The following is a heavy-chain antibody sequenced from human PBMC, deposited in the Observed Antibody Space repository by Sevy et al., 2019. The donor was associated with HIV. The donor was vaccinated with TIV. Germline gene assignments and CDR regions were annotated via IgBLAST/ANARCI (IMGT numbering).Heavy chain of an antibody. V-gene: IGHV3-30*02. J-gene: IGHJ4*02. CDR3: AKPPYYYDSSGEGGGGYFDY. D-gene: IGHD3-22*01. Sequence: GGSLRLSCAASGFTFSSYGMHWVRQAPGKGLEWVAFIRYDGSNKYYADSVKGRFTISRDNSKNTLYLQMNSLRAEDTAMYYCAKPPYYYDSSGEGGGGYFDYWGQGTLVTVSS. CDR1: GFTFSSYG. CDR2: IRYDGSNK.